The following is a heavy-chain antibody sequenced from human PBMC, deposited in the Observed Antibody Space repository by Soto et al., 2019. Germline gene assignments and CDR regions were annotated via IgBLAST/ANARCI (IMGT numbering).Heavy chain of an antibody. CDR1: GYTFTSHG. CDR2: ISTYNGKT. D-gene: IGHD3-10*01. CDR3: ARLLTEGVTYREDAFDI. V-gene: IGHV1-18*04. Sequence: QFQLVQSGGEVKKPGASVKVSCKASGYTFTSHGISWVRQAPGQGLEGMGLISTYNGKTDYAQKLHDRLTMTADTCKTTGYMELRSLRSDDTAVYYCARLLTEGVTYREDAFDIWGQGTKVTVSS. J-gene: IGHJ3*02.